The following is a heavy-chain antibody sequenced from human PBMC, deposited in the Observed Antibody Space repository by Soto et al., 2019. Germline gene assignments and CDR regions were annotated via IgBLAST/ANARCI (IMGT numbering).Heavy chain of an antibody. D-gene: IGHD1-1*01. CDR3: SRDLAWKRGKVGPYYYGTDV. V-gene: IGHV3-11*06. CDR2: ISTSSTYT. J-gene: IGHJ6*02. CDR1: GFTFSDYY. Sequence: PGGSLRLSCAASGFTFSDYYMSWVRQAPGKGLEWVSYISTSSTYTSYADSVKGRFTISRDNAKNSLYLQMDSLRAEDTAVYYCSRDLAWKRGKVGPYYYGTDVWGQGTTVTVSS.